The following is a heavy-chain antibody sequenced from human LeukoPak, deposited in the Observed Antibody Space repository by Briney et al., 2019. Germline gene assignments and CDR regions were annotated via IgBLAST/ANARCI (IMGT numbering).Heavy chain of an antibody. D-gene: IGHD3-16*02. V-gene: IGHV3-7*01. CDR3: ARGVIIRGRLDP. CDR2: IKEDGSEK. Sequence: GGSLRLSCAASGFIFRNYWMSWDRQAPGKGLEWVANIKEDGSEKYYVESVKGRFTISRDNAKNSLYLQMSSLRAEDTAVYYCARGVIIRGRLDPWGQGTLVTVSS. J-gene: IGHJ5*02. CDR1: GFIFRNYW.